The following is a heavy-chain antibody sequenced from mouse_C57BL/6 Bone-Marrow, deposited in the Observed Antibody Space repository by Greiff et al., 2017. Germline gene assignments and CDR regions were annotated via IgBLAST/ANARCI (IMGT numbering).Heavy chain of an antibody. D-gene: IGHD2-1*01. V-gene: IGHV1-15*01. CDR2: IDPETGGT. CDR1: GYTFTDYE. J-gene: IGHJ1*03. Sequence: VKLVESGAELVRPGASVTLSCKASGYTFTDYEMHWVKQTPVHGLEWIGAIDPETGGTAYNQKFKGKAILTADKSSSTAYLELRSLTSEDSAVYYCTRGSFYPYWYFDVWGTGTTVTVSS. CDR3: TRGSFYPYWYFDV.